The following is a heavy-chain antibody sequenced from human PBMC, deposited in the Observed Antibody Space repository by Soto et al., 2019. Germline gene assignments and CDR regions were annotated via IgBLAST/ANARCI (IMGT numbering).Heavy chain of an antibody. CDR3: ARGPPYYDFWSGTEGGMDF. D-gene: IGHD3-3*01. J-gene: IGHJ6*02. CDR1: GGSISSSNW. CDR2: IYHSGST. Sequence: PSETLSLTCAVSGGSISSSNWWRWVRQPPGKGLGWIGEIYHSGSTNYNPSLKSRVTISVDKSKNQFSLKLSAVTAADTAVYYCARGPPYYDFWSGTEGGMDFWGQRTTVTLSS. V-gene: IGHV4-4*02.